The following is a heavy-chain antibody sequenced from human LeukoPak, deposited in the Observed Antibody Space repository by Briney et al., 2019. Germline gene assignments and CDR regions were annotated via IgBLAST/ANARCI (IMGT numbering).Heavy chain of an antibody. Sequence: GASVKVSCKASGGTFSSYAISWVRQAPGQGLEWMGGIIPIFGTANYAQKFQGRVTITADESTSTAYMELSSLRSEDTAVYYCARVFYGSGSYYKNWFDPWGQGTLVTVSS. CDR1: GGTFSSYA. V-gene: IGHV1-69*13. D-gene: IGHD3-10*01. CDR2: IIPIFGTA. J-gene: IGHJ5*02. CDR3: ARVFYGSGSYYKNWFDP.